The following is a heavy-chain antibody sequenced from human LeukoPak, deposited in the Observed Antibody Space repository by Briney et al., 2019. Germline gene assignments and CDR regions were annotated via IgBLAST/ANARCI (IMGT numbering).Heavy chain of an antibody. V-gene: IGHV3-9*01. Sequence: GRSLRLSCAASGFTFDDYAMHWVRQAPGKGLQWVSGISWNSDTKDYADSVKGRFTISRDNAKNSLNLQMNSLRAEDTALYYCAKAFSLDFPDAFDVWGQGTMVIVSS. J-gene: IGHJ3*01. D-gene: IGHD3-3*01. CDR2: ISWNSDTK. CDR1: GFTFDDYA. CDR3: AKAFSLDFPDAFDV.